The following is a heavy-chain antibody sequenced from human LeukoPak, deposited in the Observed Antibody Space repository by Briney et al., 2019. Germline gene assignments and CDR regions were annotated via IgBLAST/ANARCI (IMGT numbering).Heavy chain of an antibody. CDR1: GFVFSDFC. CDR2: IKYDGSDK. J-gene: IGHJ4*02. CDR3: AREGKGYYYDSSGYYFDY. V-gene: IGHV3-7*01. Sequence: PGGSLRLSCAASGFVFSDFCMSWVRQAPGKGLEWVASIKYDGSDKYYVDSVKGRFTISRDNAKNSLYLQMNSLRAEDTAVYYCAREGKGYYYDSSGYYFDYWGQGTLVTVSS. D-gene: IGHD3-22*01.